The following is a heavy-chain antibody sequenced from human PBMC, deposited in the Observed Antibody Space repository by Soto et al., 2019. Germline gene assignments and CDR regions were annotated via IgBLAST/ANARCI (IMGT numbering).Heavy chain of an antibody. Sequence: EVQLLEAGGGLVQPGGSLRLSCAASGFTFSSYAMNWVRQAPGKGLEWVSGISGSGGSTYYADSVKGRFTISRDNSKNTLYLQMNSLRAEDTAVYYCAKDPDSSGLPYYFDYWGQGTLVTVSS. V-gene: IGHV3-23*01. J-gene: IGHJ4*02. CDR2: ISGSGGST. CDR1: GFTFSSYA. CDR3: AKDPDSSGLPYYFDY. D-gene: IGHD6-19*01.